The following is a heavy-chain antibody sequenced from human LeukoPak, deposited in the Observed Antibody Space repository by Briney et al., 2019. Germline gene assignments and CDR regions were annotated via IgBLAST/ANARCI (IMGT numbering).Heavy chain of an antibody. V-gene: IGHV1-69*04. D-gene: IGHD3-10*01. CDR3: ASPIYGSGSYQFDY. J-gene: IGHJ4*02. CDR1: GYTFTSYG. CDR2: IIPILDIT. Sequence: SVKVSCKASGYTFTSYGISWVRQAPGQGLEWMGRIIPILDITNYAQKFQGRVTITADKSTSTAYMELSSLRSEDTAVYYCASPIYGSGSYQFDYWGQGTLVTVSS.